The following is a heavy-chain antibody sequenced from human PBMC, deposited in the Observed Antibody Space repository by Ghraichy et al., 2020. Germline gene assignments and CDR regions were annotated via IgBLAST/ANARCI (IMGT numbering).Heavy chain of an antibody. CDR1: GGSLSTDY. J-gene: IGHJ3*02. Sequence: SETLSLTCAVSGGSLSTDYWSWIRRPPGKGLEWIGYILASGNTNYNPSLRSRVTMSVDTSKREYSLKLSSVTAVDTAVYYCARGSSVFQVPGDGFDIWGRGPLVPVCS. CDR3: ARGSSVFQVPGDGFDI. D-gene: IGHD6-19*01. V-gene: IGHV4-59*01. CDR2: ILASGNT.